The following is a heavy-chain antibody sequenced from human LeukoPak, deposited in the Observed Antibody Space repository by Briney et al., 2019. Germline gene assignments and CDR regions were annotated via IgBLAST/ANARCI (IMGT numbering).Heavy chain of an antibody. J-gene: IGHJ4*02. V-gene: IGHV3-23*01. Sequence: PGGSLRLSCAASGGSSYAMSWVRQAPGKGLEWVSAISGSGGSTYYADSAKGRFTISRDNSKNTLYLQMNSLRAEDTAVYYCAKDRGDLESYDYWGQGTLVTVSS. CDR3: AKDRGDLESYDY. CDR2: ISGSGGST. CDR1: GGSSYA. D-gene: IGHD3-10*01.